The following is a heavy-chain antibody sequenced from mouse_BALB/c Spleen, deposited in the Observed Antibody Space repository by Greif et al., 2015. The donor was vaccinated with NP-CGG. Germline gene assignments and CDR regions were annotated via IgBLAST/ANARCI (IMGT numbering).Heavy chain of an antibody. V-gene: IGHV2-6-2*01. CDR2: IWSDGST. CDR3: ARRHYGSSYYYAMDY. J-gene: IGHJ4*01. D-gene: IGHD1-1*01. CDR1: GFSLTSYG. Sequence: VQLQESGPDLVAPSQSLSITCTVSGFSLTSYGVHWVRQPPGKGLEWLVVIWSDGSTTYNSALKSRLSISKDNSKSQVFLKMNSLQTDDTAMYYCARRHYGSSYYYAMDYWGQGTSVTVSS.